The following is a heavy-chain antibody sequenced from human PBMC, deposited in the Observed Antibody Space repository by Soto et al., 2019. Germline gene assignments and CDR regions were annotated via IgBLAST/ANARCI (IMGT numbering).Heavy chain of an antibody. CDR2: VYPGDSET. V-gene: IGHV5-51*01. J-gene: IGHJ4*02. Sequence: ESLKISCKGSGYSFTNNWIGWVRQMPGKGLEWMGIVYPGDSETRYSPSFEGQVTISADKSISTAYLQWSSLKASDTAIYFCAKFRVGGYCTSDVCYQFDNWGLGTLVTVSS. CDR1: GYSFTNNW. D-gene: IGHD2-8*01. CDR3: AKFRVGGYCTSDVCYQFDN.